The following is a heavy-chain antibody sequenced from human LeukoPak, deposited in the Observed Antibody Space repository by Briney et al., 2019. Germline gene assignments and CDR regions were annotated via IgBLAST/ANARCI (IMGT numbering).Heavy chain of an antibody. J-gene: IGHJ6*02. CDR2: FSGSGGRT. CDR3: AKDRVVSLDDYYYYGMDV. Sequence: GGSLRLSCSASGLPFSSDAMHWVRQAPGKGLDWVSAFSGSGGRTYYADSVKGRFTISRDNSKNTLYLQMNSLRAEDTAVYYCAKDRVVSLDDYYYYGMDVWGQGTTVTVSS. CDR1: GLPFSSDA. V-gene: IGHV3-23*01. D-gene: IGHD6-6*01.